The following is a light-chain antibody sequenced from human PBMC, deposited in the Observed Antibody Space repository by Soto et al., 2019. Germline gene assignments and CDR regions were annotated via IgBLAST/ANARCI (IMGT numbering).Light chain of an antibody. Sequence: EIVMTQSPATLSVSPGERVTLSCRASQSVASHVAWYQQKRGQAPRLLIYGASIRATGIPATFSGSGSGTEFTLTISSLQSEDFAVYYCQQYNKWPRTFGQGTKVEIK. V-gene: IGKV3-15*01. CDR3: QQYNKWPRT. CDR2: GAS. CDR1: QSVASH. J-gene: IGKJ1*01.